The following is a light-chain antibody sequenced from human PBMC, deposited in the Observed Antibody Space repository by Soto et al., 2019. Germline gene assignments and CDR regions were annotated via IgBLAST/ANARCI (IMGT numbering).Light chain of an antibody. CDR1: QGISSY. CDR3: QHYNSYSEA. V-gene: IGKV1-9*01. Sequence: VQMTESPGSRAAPGGGRVTITCRVSQGISSYLTWYRQKPGKAPELLIYSASNIPSGVPSRFSGSGSGTEFTLTISSLQSDDFATYYCQHYNSYSEAFGEGTKVDNK. CDR2: SAS. J-gene: IGKJ1*01.